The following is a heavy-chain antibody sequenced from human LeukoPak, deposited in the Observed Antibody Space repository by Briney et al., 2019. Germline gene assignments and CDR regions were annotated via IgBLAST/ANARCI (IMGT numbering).Heavy chain of an antibody. J-gene: IGHJ4*02. CDR3: ARHFGYGGNARIDY. CDR2: IYYSGST. Sequence: SETLSLTCTVSGGSISSYYWSWIRQPPGKGLEWIGYIYYSGSTNYNPSLKSRVTISVDTSKNQFSLKLSSVTAADTAVYYCARHFGYGGNARIDYWGQGTLVTVSS. D-gene: IGHD4-23*01. V-gene: IGHV4-59*08. CDR1: GGSISSYY.